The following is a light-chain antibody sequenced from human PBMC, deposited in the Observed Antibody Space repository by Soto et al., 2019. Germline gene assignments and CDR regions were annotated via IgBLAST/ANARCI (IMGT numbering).Light chain of an antibody. CDR1: QSVSSNY. V-gene: IGKV3-20*01. J-gene: IGKJ1*01. CDR3: QQYGGAPWT. Sequence: EIGLTQSPGTLSLSPGERATLSCRASQSVSSNYLAWFQQRPGQPPRLLISGASSRATGIPDRFSGSGSGTDFTLTISRLEPEDFAVYHCQQYGGAPWTFGQGTKVDIK. CDR2: GAS.